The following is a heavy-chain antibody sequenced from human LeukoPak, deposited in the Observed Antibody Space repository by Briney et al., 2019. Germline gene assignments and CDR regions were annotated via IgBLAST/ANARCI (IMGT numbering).Heavy chain of an antibody. J-gene: IGHJ4*01. CDR3: ARDAQRGFDYSNSLKY. CDR2: IRYDGSNK. Sequence: SGGSLRLSCAASGFTFSSYGMHWVRQAPGKGLEWVAFIRYDGSNKYYADSVKGRFTISRDNSQNTVFLQMNSLRVKDTAIYYCARDAQRGFDYSNSLKYWGHGTLVTVSS. D-gene: IGHD4-11*01. V-gene: IGHV3-30*02. CDR1: GFTFSSYG.